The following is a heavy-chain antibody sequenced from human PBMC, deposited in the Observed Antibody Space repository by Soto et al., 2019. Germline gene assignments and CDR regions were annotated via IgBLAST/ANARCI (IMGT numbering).Heavy chain of an antibody. Sequence: SETLSLTCTVSGVSISSSSYYWGWIRQTPGKGLELIGTIYFSGSTYYNPSLKSRVTISVDRSKKQFSLNLTSVTAADTAVYYFPRHGSXRGPGTLVTVSX. CDR2: IYFSGST. CDR3: PRHGSX. CDR1: GVSISSSSYY. J-gene: IGHJ4*02. V-gene: IGHV4-39*01.